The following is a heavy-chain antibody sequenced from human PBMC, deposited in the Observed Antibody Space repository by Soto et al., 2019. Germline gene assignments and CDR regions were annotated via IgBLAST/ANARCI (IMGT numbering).Heavy chain of an antibody. J-gene: IGHJ3*02. CDR1: GGSISSSNW. CDR3: ARRSSSLVGAFDI. V-gene: IGHV4-4*02. Sequence: SLTCAVSGGSISSSNWWSWVRQPPGKGLEWIGEIYHSGSTNYNPSLKSRVTISVDKSKNQFSLKLSSVTAADTAVYYCARRSSSLVGAFDIWGQGTMVTVSS. D-gene: IGHD6-13*01. CDR2: IYHSGST.